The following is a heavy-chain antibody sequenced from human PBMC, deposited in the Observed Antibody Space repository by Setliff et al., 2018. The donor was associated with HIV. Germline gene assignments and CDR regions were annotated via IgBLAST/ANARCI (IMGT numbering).Heavy chain of an antibody. V-gene: IGHV1-8*01. CDR2: MNPNSGVS. J-gene: IGHJ3*01. CDR3: ARWESAQKAFNP. Sequence: ASVKVSCKASATFTNVDIHWLRRATGQGPEWMGWMNPNSGVSGYGQKFQGRVTMTRDTSISTAYMELSSLTSEDTAVYYCARWESAQKAFNPWGHGTMVTVSS. CDR1: ATFTNVD. D-gene: IGHD1-26*01.